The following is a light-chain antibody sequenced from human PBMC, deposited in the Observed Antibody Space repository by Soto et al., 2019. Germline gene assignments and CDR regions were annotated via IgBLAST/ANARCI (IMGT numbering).Light chain of an antibody. Sequence: EIVLTQSPATLSLSAGERAALSCRASQSVSTYLAWYQQKSGQAPRLLIYDASNRATGIPARFSGSGSGTDFTLSISSLQPEDFAVYYYQQRSTWPLTFGGGTKVEIK. J-gene: IGKJ4*01. CDR2: DAS. V-gene: IGKV3-11*01. CDR1: QSVSTY. CDR3: QQRSTWPLT.